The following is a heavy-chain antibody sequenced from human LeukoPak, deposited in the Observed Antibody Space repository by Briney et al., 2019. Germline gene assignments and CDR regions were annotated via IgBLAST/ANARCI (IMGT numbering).Heavy chain of an antibody. J-gene: IGHJ6*03. V-gene: IGHV1-24*01. CDR2: FDPEDGET. D-gene: IGHD1-26*01. CDR3: ATKGIVGATPIPYYYMDV. CDR1: GYTLTELS. Sequence: ASVKVSCKVSGYTLTELSMHWVRQAPGKGLEWMGGFDPEDGETIYAQKFQGRATMTEDTSTDTAYMELSSLRSEDTAVYYCATKGIVGATPIPYYYMDVWGKGTTVTISS.